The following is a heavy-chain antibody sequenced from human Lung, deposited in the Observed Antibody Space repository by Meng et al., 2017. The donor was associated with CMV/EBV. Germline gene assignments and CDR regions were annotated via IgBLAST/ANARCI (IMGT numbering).Heavy chain of an antibody. CDR1: GFTFSSYS. Sequence: GGSLRLXXAASGFTFSSYSMNWVRQAPGKGLEWVSSISSSSSYIYYADSVKGRFTISRDNAKNSLYLRMNSLRAEDKAVYYCARDAEQLVRGGGMDVWGQGXTVTVSS. J-gene: IGHJ6*02. CDR3: ARDAEQLVRGGGMDV. CDR2: ISSSSSYI. D-gene: IGHD6-6*01. V-gene: IGHV3-21*01.